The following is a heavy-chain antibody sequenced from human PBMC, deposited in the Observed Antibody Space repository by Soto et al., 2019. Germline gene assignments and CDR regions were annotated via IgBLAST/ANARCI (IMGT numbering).Heavy chain of an antibody. CDR1: GGTFSSYA. CDR3: ASTGDIVVVPAEKSHYYYYGMDV. CDR2: IIPISDTT. V-gene: IGHV1-69*13. J-gene: IGHJ6*02. Sequence: ASVKVSCKASGGTFSSYAISWVRQAPGQGLEWMGGIIPISDTTNYAQKFQGRVTITADESTSTAYMELSSLRSEDTAVYYCASTGDIVVVPAEKSHYYYYGMDVWGQGTTVTVSS. D-gene: IGHD2-2*01.